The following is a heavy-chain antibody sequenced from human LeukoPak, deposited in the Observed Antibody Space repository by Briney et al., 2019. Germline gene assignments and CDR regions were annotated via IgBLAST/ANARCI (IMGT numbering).Heavy chain of an antibody. D-gene: IGHD3-10*01. CDR1: GYTFTSYG. Sequence: SVKVSCKASGYTFTSYGISWVRQAPGQGLEWMGRIIPILGIANYAQKFQGRVTITADKSTSTAYMELSSLRPEDTAVYYCASLTMVRGNYGMDVWGQGTTVTVSS. J-gene: IGHJ6*02. CDR3: ASLTMVRGNYGMDV. CDR2: IIPILGIA. V-gene: IGHV1-69*04.